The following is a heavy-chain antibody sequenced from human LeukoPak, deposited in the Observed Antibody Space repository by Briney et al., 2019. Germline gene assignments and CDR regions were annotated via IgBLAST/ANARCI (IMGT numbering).Heavy chain of an antibody. D-gene: IGHD3-22*01. CDR2: ISAYNGNT. V-gene: IGHV1-18*01. J-gene: IGHJ4*02. Sequence: GASVKVSCKASGYTFTSYGISWVLQAPGQGLEWMGWISAYNGNTNYAQKLQGRVTMTTDTSTSTAYMELRSLRSDDTAVYYCARYYDSSGYYYSTPYYFDYWGQGTLVTVSS. CDR1: GYTFTSYG. CDR3: ARYYDSSGYYYSTPYYFDY.